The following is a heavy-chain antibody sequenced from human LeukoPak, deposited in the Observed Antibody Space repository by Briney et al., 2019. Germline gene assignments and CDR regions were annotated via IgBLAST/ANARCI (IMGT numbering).Heavy chain of an antibody. V-gene: IGHV4-59*12. CDR3: AREPTTIFGVVPPAH. CDR1: GGSISSYY. Sequence: SETLSLTCTVSGGSISSYYWSWIRQPPGKGLEWIGYIYYSGSTNYNPSLKSRVTISVDTSKNQFSLKLSSVTAADTAVYYCAREPTTIFGVVPPAHWGQGTLVTVSS. CDR2: IYYSGST. J-gene: IGHJ4*02. D-gene: IGHD3-3*01.